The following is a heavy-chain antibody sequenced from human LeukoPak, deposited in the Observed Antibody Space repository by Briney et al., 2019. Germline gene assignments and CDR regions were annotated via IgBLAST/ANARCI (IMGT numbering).Heavy chain of an antibody. V-gene: IGHV3-23*01. CDR2: ISVSGTTI. D-gene: IGHD6-19*01. CDR1: GFSFTSYA. Sequence: GGSLRLSCAASGFSFTSYAMSWVRQAPGKGLDWVSGISVSGTTIYYADSAKGRFTISRDNSKNTLYLQMNSLRAEDTAVYYCAKEINHQWLVPLDAFDIWGQGTMVTVSS. CDR3: AKEINHQWLVPLDAFDI. J-gene: IGHJ3*02.